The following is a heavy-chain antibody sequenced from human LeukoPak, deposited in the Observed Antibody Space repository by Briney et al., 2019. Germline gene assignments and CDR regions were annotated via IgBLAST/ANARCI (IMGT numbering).Heavy chain of an antibody. V-gene: IGHV7-4-1*02. J-gene: IGHJ5*02. D-gene: IGHD2-2*01. CDR2: INTNTGNP. Sequence: ASVKVFCKASGYSFTSYAMKWVRQDHGQGLEWMGWINTNTGNPTYAQGFTGRFVFSLDTSVSTAYLQISSLKAEDTAVYYCARDCSSTSCYRNWFDPWGQGTLVTVSS. CDR1: GYSFTSYA. CDR3: ARDCSSTSCYRNWFDP.